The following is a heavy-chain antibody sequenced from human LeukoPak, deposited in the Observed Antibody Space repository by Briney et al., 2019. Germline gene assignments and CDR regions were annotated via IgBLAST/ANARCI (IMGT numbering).Heavy chain of an antibody. Sequence: GGSLRLSCAASGFTFSSYWMSWVRQAPGKGLEWVAVISYDGSNKYYADSVKGRFTISRDNSKNTLYLQMNSLRAEDTAVYYCARDPAFGSGCFDYWGQGTLVTVSS. CDR2: ISYDGSNK. J-gene: IGHJ4*02. V-gene: IGHV3-30-3*01. CDR1: GFTFSSYW. D-gene: IGHD6-19*01. CDR3: ARDPAFGSGCFDY.